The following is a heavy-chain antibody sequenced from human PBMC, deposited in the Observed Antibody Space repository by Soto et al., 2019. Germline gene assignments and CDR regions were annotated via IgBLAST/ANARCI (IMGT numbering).Heavy chain of an antibody. Sequence: GGSLRLSCAASGFTFSGYGMHWVRQAPGRGLEWVSLIWYDGSNKYYADSVKGRFTISRDNFQNTLYLQMNSLRAEDTAVYYCARDRTRYYDSSGYRYYYGMDVWGQGTTVTVSS. V-gene: IGHV3-33*01. CDR1: GFTFSGYG. D-gene: IGHD3-22*01. J-gene: IGHJ6*02. CDR3: ARDRTRYYDSSGYRYYYGMDV. CDR2: IWYDGSNK.